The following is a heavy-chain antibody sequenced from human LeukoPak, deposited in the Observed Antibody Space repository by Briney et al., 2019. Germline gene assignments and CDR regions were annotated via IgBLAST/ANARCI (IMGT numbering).Heavy chain of an antibody. D-gene: IGHD1-26*01. J-gene: IGHJ6*03. V-gene: IGHV1-2*02. CDR2: INPNSGGT. CDR3: ARDVGATGYYYYYMDV. Sequence: GASVKVSCKSSGYTFTTYGITWVRQAPGQGLEWLGWINPNSGGTNYAQKFQGRVTMTRDTSISTAYMELSSLRSDDTAVYYCARDVGATGYYYYYMDVWGKGTTVTVSS. CDR1: GYTFTTYG.